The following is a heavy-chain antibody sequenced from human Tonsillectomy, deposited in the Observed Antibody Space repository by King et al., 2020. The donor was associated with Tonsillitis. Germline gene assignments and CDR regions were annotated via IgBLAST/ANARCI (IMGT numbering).Heavy chain of an antibody. CDR1: GYSFTSYW. D-gene: IGHD1-7*01. CDR3: ARERWNFGPGGNWFDP. Sequence: VQLVESGAEVKKPGESLRISCKGSGYSFTSYWISWVRQMPGKGLEWMGRIDPSDSYTNYSPSFQGHVTISADKSISTAYLQWSSLKASDTAMYYCARERWNFGPGGNWFDPWGQGTLVTVSS. J-gene: IGHJ5*02. CDR2: IDPSDSYT. V-gene: IGHV5-10-1*03.